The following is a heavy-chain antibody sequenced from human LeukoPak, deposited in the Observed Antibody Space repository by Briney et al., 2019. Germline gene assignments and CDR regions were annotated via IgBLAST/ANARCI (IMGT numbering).Heavy chain of an antibody. V-gene: IGHV4-34*01. J-gene: IGHJ6*03. CDR1: GASFSGYS. CDR3: YHSGYSSSPDDYYYYMDV. Sequence: SETLSLTCAISGASFSGYSWTWIRQPPGKGLEWIGEFSHTGSPIYNPSLKSRVTISVDTSKNQFSLKLSSVTAADTAVYSCYHSGYSSSPDDYYYYMDVWGKGTTVTISS. D-gene: IGHD6-13*01. CDR2: FSHTGSP.